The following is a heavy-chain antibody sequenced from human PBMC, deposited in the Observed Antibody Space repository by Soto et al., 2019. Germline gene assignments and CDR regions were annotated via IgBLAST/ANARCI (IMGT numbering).Heavy chain of an antibody. Sequence: EVQLLESGGGLVQPGGSLRLSCAASGFTFSSYAMSWVRQAPGKGLEWVSAISGSGGSTYYADSVKGRFTISRDNSKNTLYLQMNSLRAEDTAVYYCAKDSTPREVTTTRGEFDYWGQGTLVTVSS. CDR1: GFTFSSYA. CDR3: AKDSTPREVTTTRGEFDY. CDR2: ISGSGGST. J-gene: IGHJ4*02. V-gene: IGHV3-23*01. D-gene: IGHD4-17*01.